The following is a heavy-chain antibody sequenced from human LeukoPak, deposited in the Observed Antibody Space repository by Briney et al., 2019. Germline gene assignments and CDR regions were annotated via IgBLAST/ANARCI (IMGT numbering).Heavy chain of an antibody. CDR3: AKRGSGRSGFDY. CDR1: GFTFSSYA. D-gene: IGHD3-10*01. CDR2: ISGIGAGT. V-gene: IGHV3-23*01. J-gene: IGHJ4*02. Sequence: PGGSLRLSCAASGFTFSSYATSWVRQAPGKGLEWVSAISGIGAGTDYADSVKGRFTISRDNSKNTLYLQMNSLRGEDTALYYCAKRGSGRSGFDYWGQGTLVTVSS.